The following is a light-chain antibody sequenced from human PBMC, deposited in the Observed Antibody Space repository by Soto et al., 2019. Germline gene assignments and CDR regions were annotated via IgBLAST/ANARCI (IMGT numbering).Light chain of an antibody. Sequence: QSVLTQPRSVSGSPGQSVTISCTGTSSDVGGYNYVSWYQQHPGKAPKLMIYDVSKRPSGVPDRFSGSKSGNTASLTISGLQAEDEADYYCCSYASSVVFGGGTQLTVL. CDR2: DVS. J-gene: IGLJ2*01. CDR3: CSYASSVV. CDR1: SSDVGGYNY. V-gene: IGLV2-11*01.